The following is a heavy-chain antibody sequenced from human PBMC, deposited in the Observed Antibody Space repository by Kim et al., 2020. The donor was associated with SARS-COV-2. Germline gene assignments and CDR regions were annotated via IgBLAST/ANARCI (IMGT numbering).Heavy chain of an antibody. CDR3: ARSDIVVENYWYVNL. CDR2: IIPAFGTT. J-gene: IGHJ2*01. CDR1: GTFSGYA. Sequence: GTFSGYAINWVRQAPGHGLEWMGGIIPAFGTTTYAQTFQGRVTITADDSTSTAYMEVSSLSSEDTAMYFCARSDIVVENYWYVNLWGRGTLAT. D-gene: IGHD2-15*01. V-gene: IGHV1-69*01.